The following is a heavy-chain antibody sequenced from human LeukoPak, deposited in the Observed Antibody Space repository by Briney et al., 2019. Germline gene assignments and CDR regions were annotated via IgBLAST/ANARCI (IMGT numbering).Heavy chain of an antibody. Sequence: YISSSGSTIYYADSVKGRFTISRDNAKNSLYLQMNSLRAEDTAVYYCARDYSRSALFSFGYWGQGTLVTVSS. V-gene: IGHV3-48*01. CDR3: ARDYSRSALFSFGY. CDR2: ISSSGSTI. J-gene: IGHJ4*02. D-gene: IGHD2-15*01.